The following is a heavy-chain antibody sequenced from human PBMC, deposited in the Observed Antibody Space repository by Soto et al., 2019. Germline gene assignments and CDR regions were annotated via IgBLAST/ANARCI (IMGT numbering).Heavy chain of an antibody. CDR1: GFSLSTSGVG. V-gene: IGHV2-5*01. Sequence: QITLKESGPTLVNPTQTLTLTCTFSGFSLSTSGVGVGWIRQPPGKALEWLALIYWNDDKRYSPSLKSRLTITKDTSKNQVVLTMTNMDPVDTATYYCARTVPAATNYYYYGMDVWGQGTTVTVSS. D-gene: IGHD2-2*01. CDR3: ARTVPAATNYYYYGMDV. J-gene: IGHJ6*02. CDR2: IYWNDDK.